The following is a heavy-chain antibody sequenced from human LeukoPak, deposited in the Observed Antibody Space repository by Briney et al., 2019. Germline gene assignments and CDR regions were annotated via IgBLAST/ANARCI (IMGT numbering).Heavy chain of an antibody. CDR3: ARDSSSWSDYLDY. V-gene: IGHV3-66*01. CDR1: GFTASSNY. CDR2: IYSGGST. D-gene: IGHD6-13*01. J-gene: IGHJ4*02. Sequence: GWSLRLSYASSGFTASSNYMSWVRQAPGKGLEWVSVIYSGGSTYYADSVKGRFTISRDNSKNTLYLQMNSLRAEDTAVYYCARDSSSWSDYLDYWGQGTLVTVSS.